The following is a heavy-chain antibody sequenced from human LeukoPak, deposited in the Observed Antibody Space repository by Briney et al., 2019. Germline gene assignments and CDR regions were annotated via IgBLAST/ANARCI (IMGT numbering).Heavy chain of an antibody. Sequence: GSLRLSCAASGFTFSSYSMNWVRQAPGKGLEWVSSISSSSSYVYYADSVKGRFTISRDNAKNSLYLQMNSLRAEDTAMYYCASDYIAVARNFWGQGTLVTVSS. CDR3: ASDYIAVARNF. CDR2: ISSSSSYV. V-gene: IGHV3-21*01. CDR1: GFTFSSYS. J-gene: IGHJ4*02. D-gene: IGHD6-19*01.